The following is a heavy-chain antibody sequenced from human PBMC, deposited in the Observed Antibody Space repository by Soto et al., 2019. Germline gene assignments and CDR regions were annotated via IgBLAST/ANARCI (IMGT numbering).Heavy chain of an antibody. Sequence: QVQLVQSGAEVKKPGASVKVSCKASGYTFTSYYMHWVRQAPGQGLEWMGIIKPSGGSTSDAQKLQGRFTITRDTSASTVYMELSSLRSEDTAVYYCARGGYGGYGDVWGQGTTVPVSS. D-gene: IGHD4-17*01. CDR2: IKPSGGST. J-gene: IGHJ6*01. V-gene: IGHV1-46*01. CDR1: GYTFTSYY. CDR3: ARGGYGGYGDV.